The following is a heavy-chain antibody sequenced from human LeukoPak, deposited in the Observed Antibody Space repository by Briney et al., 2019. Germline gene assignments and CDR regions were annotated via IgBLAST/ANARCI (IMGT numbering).Heavy chain of an antibody. CDR1: GFTFSSYS. V-gene: IGHV3-21*01. J-gene: IGHJ4*02. CDR2: ISSSSSYI. CDR3: ARGDSGYDYYPWY. D-gene: IGHD5-12*01. Sequence: PGGSLRLSCAASGFTFSSYSMNWVRQAPGKGLEWVSSISSSSSYIYYADSVKGRFTISRDNAKNSLYLQMNSLRAEDTAVYYCARGDSGYDYYPWYWGQGTLVTVSS.